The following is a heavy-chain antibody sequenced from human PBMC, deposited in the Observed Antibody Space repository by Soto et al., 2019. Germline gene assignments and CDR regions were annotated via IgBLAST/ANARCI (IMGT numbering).Heavy chain of an antibody. CDR1: GFTFSDYY. D-gene: IGHD2-2*01. CDR2: ISSSGSTI. J-gene: IGHJ4*02. V-gene: IGHV3-11*01. CDR3: ARGNDCSSTSCYQASFDC. Sequence: QVQLVESGGGLVKPGGSLRLSCAASGFTFSDYYMSWIRQAPGKGLEWVSYISSSGSTIYYADSVKGRFTLARDNAKNSQHLQMNSPGAEGTAVYFGARGNDCSSTSCYQASFDCWGQGTQVTVSS.